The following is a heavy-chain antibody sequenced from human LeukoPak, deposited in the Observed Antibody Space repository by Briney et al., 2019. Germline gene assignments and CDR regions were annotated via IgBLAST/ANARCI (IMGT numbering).Heavy chain of an antibody. CDR1: GGSIGSYY. CDR3: ARDRYDILTGINWFDP. CDR2: IYTSGST. D-gene: IGHD3-9*01. J-gene: IGHJ5*02. V-gene: IGHV4-4*07. Sequence: SETLSLTCTVSGGSIGSYYWSWIRQPAGKGLEWIGRIYTSGSTNYNPSLKSRVTMSVDTSKNQFSLKLSSVTAADTAVYYCARDRYDILTGINWFDPWGQGTLVTVSS.